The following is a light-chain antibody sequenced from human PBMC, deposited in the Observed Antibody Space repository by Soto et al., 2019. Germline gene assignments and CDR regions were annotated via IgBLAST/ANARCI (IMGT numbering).Light chain of an antibody. V-gene: IGLV2-8*01. Sequence: QSALTQPPSASGSPGQSVTISCTGTSSDVGGYNYVSWYQQYPGKAPKVMIYEVSKRPSGVPDRFSGSKSGNTASLTISGLQAEDEADYYCSSYTSSSTPYVFGTGTKLTVL. CDR1: SSDVGGYNY. J-gene: IGLJ1*01. CDR2: EVS. CDR3: SSYTSSSTPYV.